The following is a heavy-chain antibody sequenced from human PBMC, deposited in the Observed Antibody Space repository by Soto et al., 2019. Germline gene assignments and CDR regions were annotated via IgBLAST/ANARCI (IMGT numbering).Heavy chain of an antibody. CDR2: ISGYNGDT. Sequence: QGQLVQSGPEVKKPGASVKVSCKASGYTFSRYGISWVRQAPGQGLEWMGWISGYNGDTKYAQKVQGRDTMTIDTSTYTAYMEWRSLTSDDAAIYYCAKNGQPPYYYYGMDVWGQGATVTVSS. CDR3: AKNGQPPYYYYGMDV. D-gene: IGHD2-8*01. J-gene: IGHJ6*02. V-gene: IGHV1-18*01. CDR1: GYTFSRYG.